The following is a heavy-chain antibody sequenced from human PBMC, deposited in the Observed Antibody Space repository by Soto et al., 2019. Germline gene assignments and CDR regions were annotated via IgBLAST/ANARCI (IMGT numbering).Heavy chain of an antibody. D-gene: IGHD4-17*01. CDR3: ARDRGNYGGNSGGGYYYYGMDV. CDR2: IYYSGST. CDR1: GGSISSYY. J-gene: IGHJ6*02. Sequence: SETLSLTCTVSGGSISSYYWSWIRQPPGKGLEWIGYIYYSGSTNYNPSLKSRVTISVDTSKNQFSLKLSSVTAADTAVYYCARDRGNYGGNSGGGYYYYGMDVWGQGTTVTVSS. V-gene: IGHV4-59*01.